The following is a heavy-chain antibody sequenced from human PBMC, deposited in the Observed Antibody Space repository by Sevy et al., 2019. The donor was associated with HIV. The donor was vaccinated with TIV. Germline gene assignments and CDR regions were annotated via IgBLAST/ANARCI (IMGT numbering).Heavy chain of an antibody. CDR2: ISWNSGSI. V-gene: IGHV3-9*01. D-gene: IGHD3-22*01. CDR1: GFTFDDYA. Sequence: SLRLSCAASGFTFDDYAMHWVRQAPGKGLEWVSGISWNSGSIGYADSVKGRFTISRDNAKNSLYLQMNSLRAEDTALYYCAKDSTYYYDSSGYYHWYFDLWGRGTLVTVSS. J-gene: IGHJ2*01. CDR3: AKDSTYYYDSSGYYHWYFDL.